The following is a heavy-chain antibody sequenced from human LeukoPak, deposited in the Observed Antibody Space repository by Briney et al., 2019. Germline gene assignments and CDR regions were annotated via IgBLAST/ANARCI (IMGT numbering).Heavy chain of an antibody. CDR3: AKSISYGDSTFDY. D-gene: IGHD4-17*01. CDR2: ISGSGGST. CDR1: GFTFSSYA. V-gene: IGHV3-23*01. J-gene: IGHJ4*02. Sequence: GGSLRLPCAASGFTFSSYAMSWVRQAPGKGLEWVSAISGSGGSTYYADSVKGRFTISRDNSKNTLYLQMNSLRAEDTAVYYCAKSISYGDSTFDYWGQGTLVTVSS.